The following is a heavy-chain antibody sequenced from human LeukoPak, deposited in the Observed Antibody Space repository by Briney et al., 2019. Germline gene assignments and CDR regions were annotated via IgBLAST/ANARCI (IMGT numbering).Heavy chain of an antibody. CDR3: ARDSTVTRDFDY. J-gene: IGHJ4*02. V-gene: IGHV1-18*01. CDR2: ISAYNGNT. D-gene: IGHD4-17*01. Sequence: ASVKVSCKASGYTFTSYGISWVRQAPGQGLEWMGWISAYNGNTNYAQKLQGRVTMTTDTSTGTAYMELRSLRSDDTAVYYCARDSTVTRDFDYWGQGTLVTVSS. CDR1: GYTFTSYG.